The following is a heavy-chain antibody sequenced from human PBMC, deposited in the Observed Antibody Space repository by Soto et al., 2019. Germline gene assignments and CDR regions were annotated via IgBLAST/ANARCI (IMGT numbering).Heavy chain of an antibody. CDR1: GGSISSYY. V-gene: IGHV4-59*01. J-gene: IGHJ5*02. Sequence: PSETLSLTCTVSGGSISSYYWSWIRQPPGKGLEWIGYIYYSGSTNYNPSLKSRVTISVDTSKNQFSLKLSSVTAADTAVYYCARDGGYSSSFWFDPWGHGTLVTVSS. D-gene: IGHD6-6*01. CDR3: ARDGGYSSSFWFDP. CDR2: IYYSGST.